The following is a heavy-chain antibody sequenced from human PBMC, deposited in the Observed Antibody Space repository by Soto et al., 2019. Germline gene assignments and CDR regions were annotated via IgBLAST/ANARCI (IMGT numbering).Heavy chain of an antibody. J-gene: IGHJ4*02. Sequence: PSETLSLTCTVSGDSLRSSYHYWGWIRQSPGKGLEWIGSIYYTGNTYYNPSLKSRVSISVDMATNEISLRLRAESVADTAVYYCVRVEMYAGEFTPNFEHWGQGTLVTVSS. CDR1: GDSLRSSYHY. CDR3: VRVEMYAGEFTPNFEH. V-gene: IGHV4-39*01. CDR2: IYYTGNT. D-gene: IGHD2-8*01.